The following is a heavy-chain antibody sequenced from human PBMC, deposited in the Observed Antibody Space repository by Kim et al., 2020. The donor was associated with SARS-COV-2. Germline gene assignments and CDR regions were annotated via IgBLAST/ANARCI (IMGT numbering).Heavy chain of an antibody. V-gene: IGHV4-59*09. J-gene: IGHJ4*02. D-gene: IGHD3-9*01. Sequence: TPSLTSRVTIAVDTSKNQFSLKRSSVTAADTAVYYCARGTRYFDWSYFDYWGQGTLVTVSS. CDR3: ARGTRYFDWSYFDY.